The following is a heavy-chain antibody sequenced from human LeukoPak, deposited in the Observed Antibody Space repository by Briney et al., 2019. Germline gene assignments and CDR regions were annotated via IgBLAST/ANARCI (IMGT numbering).Heavy chain of an antibody. D-gene: IGHD6-13*01. CDR2: VSNSGSYT. J-gene: IGHJ4*02. Sequence: PGGALRLSCAASGFTFSDEYMSWIRQAPGKGLEWVSYVSNSGSYTNYADSVKGRFTISRDYSKNTLYLQMNSLRAEDTAVYYCARDLDSGYSSSWFFDYWGQGTLVTVSS. CDR1: GFTFSDEY. CDR3: ARDLDSGYSSSWFFDY. V-gene: IGHV3-11*06.